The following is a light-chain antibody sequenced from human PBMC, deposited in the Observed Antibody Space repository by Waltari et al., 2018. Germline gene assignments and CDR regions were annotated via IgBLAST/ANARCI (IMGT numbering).Light chain of an antibody. J-gene: IGLJ2*01. CDR2: DVS. V-gene: IGLV2-14*03. CDR1: SSDVGAYNY. CDR3: ISYTTSDTMI. Sequence: QSALTQPASVSGSPGQSITISCTGTSSDVGAYNYDSWYQQHPGKVPKLIIYDVSHRPSGVSFRFSGSKSDNTASLTISGLQAEDEADYYCISYTTSDTMIFGGGTKLTVL.